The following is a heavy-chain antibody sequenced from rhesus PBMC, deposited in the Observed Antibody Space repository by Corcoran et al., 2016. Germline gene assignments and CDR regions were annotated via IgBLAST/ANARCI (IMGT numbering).Heavy chain of an antibody. D-gene: IGHD6-13*01. V-gene: IGHV1-180*01. Sequence: QVQLVQSGAEIKQPGASVKLSCKASGYTFTSYYMHWLRQAPGQGLEWIGLIAPNKDNKGYAQNFQGRVTITTDTSTSTGYMELSSLRSEDTAVYYCTRAAAGPHFDYWGQGVLVTVSS. CDR3: TRAAAGPHFDY. CDR1: GYTFTSYY. CDR2: IAPNKDNK. J-gene: IGHJ4*01.